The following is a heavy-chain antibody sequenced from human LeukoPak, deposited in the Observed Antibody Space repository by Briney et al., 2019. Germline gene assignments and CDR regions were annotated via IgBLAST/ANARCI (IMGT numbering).Heavy chain of an antibody. CDR1: GGSISSSSYY. CDR3: ARGSGSYYSAPFDY. V-gene: IGHV4-30-4*08. D-gene: IGHD1-26*01. CDR2: IYYSGST. Sequence: SETLSLTCTVSGGSISSSSYYWGGTRQPPEKPLGWIGYIYYSGSTYYNPSLKSRVTISVDTSKNQFSLKLSSVTAADTAVYYCARGSGSYYSAPFDYWGQGTLVTVSS. J-gene: IGHJ4*02.